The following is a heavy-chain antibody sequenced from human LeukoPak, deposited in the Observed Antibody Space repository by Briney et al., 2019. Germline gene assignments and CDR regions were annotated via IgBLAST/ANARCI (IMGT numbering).Heavy chain of an antibody. V-gene: IGHV1-18*01. CDR2: ISAYNGNT. Sequence: ASVKVSCKASGYTFTSFGISWVRQAPGQGPEWMGWISAYNGNTNCIQKFQGRVTMTTDTSTNTAYMELRSLTSDDTAVYYCARDLGLDTTMIFFDYWGQGTLVTVSS. D-gene: IGHD5-18*01. CDR1: GYTFTSFG. CDR3: ARDLGLDTTMIFFDY. J-gene: IGHJ4*02.